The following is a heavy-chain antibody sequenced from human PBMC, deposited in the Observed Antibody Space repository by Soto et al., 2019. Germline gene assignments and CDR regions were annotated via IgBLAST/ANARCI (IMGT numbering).Heavy chain of an antibody. CDR1: VFTFDDYT. D-gene: IGHD6-13*01. CDR3: AKDMIPSLLTAAGSYYYYGMDV. J-gene: IGHJ6*04. CDR2: ISWDGGST. Sequence: PGGSLRLSCAASVFTFDDYTMHWVRQAPGKGLEWVSLISWDGGSTYYADSVKGRFTISRDNSKNSLYLQMNSLRTEDTALYYCAKDMIPSLLTAAGSYYYYGMDVWGKGTTVTVSS. V-gene: IGHV3-43*01.